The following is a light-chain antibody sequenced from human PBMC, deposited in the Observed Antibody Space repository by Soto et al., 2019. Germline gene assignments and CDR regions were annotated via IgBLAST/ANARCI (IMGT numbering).Light chain of an antibody. Sequence: ERMMTQSPATLSLSPGETATLSCRASQTISKNLAWYQQKPGQAPRLLIYDASTRATDIPDRFSGSGSGTEFTLTISSLKSEDFAVYYCQQLNSYPITFGQGTRLE. J-gene: IGKJ5*01. V-gene: IGKV3-15*01. CDR2: DAS. CDR3: QQLNSYPIT. CDR1: QTISKN.